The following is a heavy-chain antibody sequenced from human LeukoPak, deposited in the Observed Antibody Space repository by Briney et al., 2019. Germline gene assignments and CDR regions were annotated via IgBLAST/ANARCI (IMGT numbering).Heavy chain of an antibody. CDR1: GGSISSYY. V-gene: IGHV4-59*08. Sequence: SETLSLTCTVSGGSISSYYWSWIRQPPGKGLECIGYIYYSGRTNYNPSLKSRVTISVDTSKNQFSLKLSSVTAADTAVYYCARENNHLTWFDPWGQGTLVTVSS. CDR2: IYYSGRT. J-gene: IGHJ5*02. CDR3: ARENNHLTWFDP. D-gene: IGHD1-14*01.